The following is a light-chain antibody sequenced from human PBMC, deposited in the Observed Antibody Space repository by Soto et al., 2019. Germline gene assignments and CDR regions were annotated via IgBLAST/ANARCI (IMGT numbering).Light chain of an antibody. Sequence: QSVLTQPPSVSGAPGQRVTISCTGSSSNIGAGYDVHWYQQLPGTAPKLLIYGNSNRPSGVPDRFSGPKSGTSASLAITGLQAEDEADYYCQSYDSSLSGRWVFGGGTKLTVL. CDR3: QSYDSSLSGRWV. V-gene: IGLV1-40*01. CDR1: SSNIGAGYD. CDR2: GNS. J-gene: IGLJ3*02.